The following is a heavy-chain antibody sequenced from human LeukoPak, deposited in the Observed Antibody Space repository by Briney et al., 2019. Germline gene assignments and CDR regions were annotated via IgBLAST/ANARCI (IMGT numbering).Heavy chain of an antibody. CDR1: GYTFTSYD. J-gene: IGHJ4*02. D-gene: IGHD6-13*01. Sequence: GASVKVSCKASGYTFTSYDINWVRQATGQGLEWLGWMNPNSPNTGYSQKFQGRVTMTRDTSIRTAYMELSRLRSDDTAVYYCARDLSIASVSSNNYWGQGTLVTVSS. CDR2: MNPNSPNT. CDR3: ARDLSIASVSSNNY. V-gene: IGHV1-8*01.